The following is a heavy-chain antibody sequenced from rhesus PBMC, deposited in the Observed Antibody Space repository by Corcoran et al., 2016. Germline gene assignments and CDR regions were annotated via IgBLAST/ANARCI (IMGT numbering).Heavy chain of an antibody. CDR3: ARAGRPYGLDS. V-gene: IGHV4-122*02. CDR1: GGSISSGYYY. CDR2: ITYSGST. D-gene: IGHD2-21*01. J-gene: IGHJ6*01. Sequence: QVQLQESGPGLVKPSETLSLTCAVSGGSISSGYYYWSWILQPPGKGLVWIWYITYSGSTSYNPSLKSRVTISRDTSKNQFSLKLSSVTAADTAVYYCARAGRPYGLDSWGQGVVVTVSS.